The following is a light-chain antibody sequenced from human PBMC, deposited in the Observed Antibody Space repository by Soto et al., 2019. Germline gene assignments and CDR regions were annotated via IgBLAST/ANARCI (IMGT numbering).Light chain of an antibody. CDR1: QSVSKDY. CDR2: GAF. CDR3: QQYGGAPYT. V-gene: IGKV3-20*01. J-gene: IGKJ2*01. Sequence: EIVLTQSPGTLSLSPGERATLSCRASQSVSKDYLAWYQQKPGQAPSLLIYGAFHRATGIPDRFSGTGSGTDFTLTISRLEPEDFAVYYCQQYGGAPYTFGQGTKLDIK.